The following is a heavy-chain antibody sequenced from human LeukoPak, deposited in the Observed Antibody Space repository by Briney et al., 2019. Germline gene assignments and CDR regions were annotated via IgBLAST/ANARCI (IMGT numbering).Heavy chain of an antibody. CDR2: ISYDGSNK. Sequence: GGSLRLSCAASGFTFSSYAMHWVRQAPGKGLEWVAVISYDGSNKYYADSVQGRFTISRDNSKNTLYLQMNSLRAEDTAVYYCARPRGWGSVGAFDIWGQGAMVTVSS. J-gene: IGHJ3*02. V-gene: IGHV3-30-3*01. CDR3: ARPRGWGSVGAFDI. D-gene: IGHD7-27*01. CDR1: GFTFSSYA.